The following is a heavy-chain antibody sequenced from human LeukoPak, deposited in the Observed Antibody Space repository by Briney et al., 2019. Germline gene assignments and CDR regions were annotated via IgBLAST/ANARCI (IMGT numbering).Heavy chain of an antibody. CDR2: IYYSGST. CDR3: ARVTTALVSYYFDY. CDR1: GGSISSGGYY. V-gene: IGHV4-31*03. Sequence: SETLSLTCTVSGGSISSGGYYCSWIRQHPGKGLEWIGYIYYSGSTYYNPSLKSRVTISVDTSKTQFSLKLSSVTAADTAVYYCARVTTALVSYYFDYWGQGTLVTVSS. D-gene: IGHD5-18*01. J-gene: IGHJ4*02.